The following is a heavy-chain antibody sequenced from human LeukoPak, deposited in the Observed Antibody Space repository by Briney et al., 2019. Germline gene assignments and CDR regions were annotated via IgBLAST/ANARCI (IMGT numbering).Heavy chain of an antibody. V-gene: IGHV3-11*01. Sequence: GGSLRLSCAASGFTFSDYYMSWIRQAPGKGLEWVSYISSSGSTIYYADSVKGRFTISRDNAKNSLYLQMNSLRAEDTAVYYCARAYYYGSGSTLFDYWGQGTLVTVSS. J-gene: IGHJ4*02. CDR3: ARAYYYGSGSTLFDY. CDR2: ISSSGSTI. D-gene: IGHD3-10*01. CDR1: GFTFSDYY.